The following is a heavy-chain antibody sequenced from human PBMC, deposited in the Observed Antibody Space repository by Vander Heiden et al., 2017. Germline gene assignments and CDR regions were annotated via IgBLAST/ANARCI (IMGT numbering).Heavy chain of an antibody. J-gene: IGHJ4*02. CDR1: GGAFSGYY. D-gene: IGHD6-25*01. CDR2: INESGRT. V-gene: IGHV4-34*02. CDR3: ARRGRLPFDY. Sequence: QVQLPQWGAGLLKPSETLSLTCAVYGGAFSGYYRTWIRPPPGKGLEWMGEINESGRTNDNPSLKSRVTISGDTSKNQFSLRLTSVTAADTAVYYCARRGRLPFDYWGQGTLVTVSS.